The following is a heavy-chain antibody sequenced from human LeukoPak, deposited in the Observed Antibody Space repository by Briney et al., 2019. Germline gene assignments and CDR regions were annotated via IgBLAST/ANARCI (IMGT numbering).Heavy chain of an antibody. CDR3: ARGQVPAARGYNWFDP. Sequence: SETLSPTCAVYGWSFNDYYWNWIRQPPGKGLEWIGEINARGDTNYNPSLKSRVTISVDTSKKQFSLRLTFMIAADTALYYCARGQVPAARGYNWFDPWGQGTLVTVSS. CDR1: GWSFNDYY. J-gene: IGHJ5*02. CDR2: INARGDT. V-gene: IGHV4-34*01. D-gene: IGHD2-2*01.